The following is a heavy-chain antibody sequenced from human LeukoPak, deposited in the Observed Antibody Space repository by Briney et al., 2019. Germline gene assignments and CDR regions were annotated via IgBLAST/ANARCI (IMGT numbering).Heavy chain of an antibody. D-gene: IGHD3-22*01. J-gene: IGHJ4*02. CDR1: GGSISSYY. CDR3: ARDHTFSSGYYYVGYYSDY. CDR2: IYTSGST. Sequence: PSETLSLTCTVSGGSISSYYWSWIRQPAGKGLEWIGRIYTSGSTNCNPSLKSRVTMSVDTSKNQFSLKLSSVTAADTAVYYCARDHTFSSGYYYVGYYSDYWGQGTLVTVSS. V-gene: IGHV4-4*07.